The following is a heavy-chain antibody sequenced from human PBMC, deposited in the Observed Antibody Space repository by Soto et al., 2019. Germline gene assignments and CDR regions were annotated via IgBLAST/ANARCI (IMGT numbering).Heavy chain of an antibody. CDR2: VYHTGRT. CDR1: GGSFKSGSYS. J-gene: IGHJ4*02. CDR3: ARDFAYFDS. D-gene: IGHD3-3*01. Sequence: LSLTCTVSGGSFKSGSYSWSWIRQPPVNGLDWIGYVYHTGRTSYNPSLKSRVSISMDTSKNQFSLNLDSVTAADTAVYFCARDFAYFDSWGQGTLVTVSS. V-gene: IGHV4-61*01.